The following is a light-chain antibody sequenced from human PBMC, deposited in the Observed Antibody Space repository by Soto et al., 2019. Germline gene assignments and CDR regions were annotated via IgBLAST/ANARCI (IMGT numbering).Light chain of an antibody. CDR1: GSNIGAGYD. CDR2: GNS. CDR3: QTYDSSPPVV. V-gene: IGLV1-40*01. J-gene: IGLJ2*01. Sequence: QSVLTQPPSVSGAPGQRVTISCTGSGSNIGAGYDVHWYQQIPGKAPKLLIYGNSNRPSRVPDRFSGSKSGTSASLAITGLQAEDEADYYCQTYDSSPPVVFGGGTKVTVL.